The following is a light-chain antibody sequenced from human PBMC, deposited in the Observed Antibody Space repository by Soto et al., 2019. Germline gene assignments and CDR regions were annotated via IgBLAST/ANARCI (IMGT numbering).Light chain of an antibody. J-gene: IGKJ2*01. Sequence: ESMLTQSPGTLSLSRGERATLSCRASQSVSTRYIAWYQQKPGQAPRLLIYGASIRATGIPDRFSGSGSGTDFTLTISRLEPEDFAVYYCHQFGSSPPAFTFGQGTKLEI. CDR3: HQFGSSPPAFT. V-gene: IGKV3-20*01. CDR2: GAS. CDR1: QSVSTRY.